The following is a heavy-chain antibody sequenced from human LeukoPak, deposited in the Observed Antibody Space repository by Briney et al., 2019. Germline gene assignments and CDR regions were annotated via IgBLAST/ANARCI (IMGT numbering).Heavy chain of an antibody. CDR1: AFTFSDYS. V-gene: IGHV3-48*01. D-gene: IGHD1-26*01. Sequence: GGSLRLSCAASAFTFSDYSMNWVRQAPGKGLEWISYISGRSSTIYYADSVRGRFTISGDNAKNSMYLQMNSLRAEDTAVYYCARDRLASGSYLFYYWGQGTLVTVSS. J-gene: IGHJ4*02. CDR3: ARDRLASGSYLFYY. CDR2: ISGRSSTI.